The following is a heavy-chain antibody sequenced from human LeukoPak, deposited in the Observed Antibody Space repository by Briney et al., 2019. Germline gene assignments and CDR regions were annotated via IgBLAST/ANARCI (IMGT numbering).Heavy chain of an antibody. J-gene: IGHJ4*02. Sequence: ASVKVSCKASGYTFTGYYMHWVRQAPGQGLEWMGWINPNSGGTNCAQKFQGRVTMTRDTSISTAYMELSRLRSDDTAVYYCARALRYFDWYTNYWGQGTLVTVSS. D-gene: IGHD3-9*01. V-gene: IGHV1-2*02. CDR1: GYTFTGYY. CDR2: INPNSGGT. CDR3: ARALRYFDWYTNY.